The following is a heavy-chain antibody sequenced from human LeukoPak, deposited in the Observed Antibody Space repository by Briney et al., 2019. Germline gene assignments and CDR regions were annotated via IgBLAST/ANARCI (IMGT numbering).Heavy chain of an antibody. V-gene: IGHV3-23*01. J-gene: IGHJ4*02. Sequence: PGGSLRLSCAASGFTFSSYAMSWVRQAPGKGLEWVSAISGSGGSTYYADSAKGRFTISRDNSKNTLYLQMNSLRAEDTAVYYCAKATCSGATCARFDYWGQGTLVTVSS. CDR1: GFTFSSYA. CDR2: ISGSGGST. D-gene: IGHD2-15*01. CDR3: AKATCSGATCARFDY.